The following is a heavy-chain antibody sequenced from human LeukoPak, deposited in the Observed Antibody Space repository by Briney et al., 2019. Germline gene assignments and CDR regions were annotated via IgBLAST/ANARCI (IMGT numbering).Heavy chain of an antibody. V-gene: IGHV4-59*01. CDR2: IYYSGST. Sequence: SETLSLTCTVSGGAITGYYWSWIRQPPGKGLEWIGYIYYSGSTNYNPSLRSRVTISVDTSKNQFSLKLSSVTAAETAVYYCARHHYYGSGTFDYWGQGTLVTVSS. J-gene: IGHJ4*02. D-gene: IGHD3-10*01. CDR1: GGAITGYY. CDR3: ARHHYYGSGTFDY.